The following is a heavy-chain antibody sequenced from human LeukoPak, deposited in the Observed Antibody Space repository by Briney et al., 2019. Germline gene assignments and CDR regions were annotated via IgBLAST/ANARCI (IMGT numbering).Heavy chain of an antibody. V-gene: IGHV2-5*02. J-gene: IGHJ5*02. CDR3: AHRHRGSLAHSLRFDP. CDR2: IYWDDDK. CDR1: GFSLSTSGVG. D-gene: IGHD2-15*01. Sequence: SGPTLVNPTQTLTLTCTFSGFSLSTSGVGVGWIRQPPGKALEWLALIYWDDDKRYSPSLKSRLTITKDTSKNQVVLTMTNMDPVDTATYYCAHRHRGSLAHSLRFDPWGQGTLVTVSS.